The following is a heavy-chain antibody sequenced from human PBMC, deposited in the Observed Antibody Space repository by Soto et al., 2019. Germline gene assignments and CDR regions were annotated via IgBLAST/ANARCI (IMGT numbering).Heavy chain of an antibody. Sequence: SETLSLTCTVSGGSISSGGYYWSWIRQHPGKGLEWIGYIYYSGSTYYNPSLKSRVTISVDTSKNQFSLKLSSVTAADTAVYYCARHSSNSPYYYYGMDVWGQGTTVTVSS. CDR1: GGSISSGGYY. D-gene: IGHD4-4*01. CDR2: IYYSGST. V-gene: IGHV4-31*03. CDR3: ARHSSNSPYYYYGMDV. J-gene: IGHJ6*02.